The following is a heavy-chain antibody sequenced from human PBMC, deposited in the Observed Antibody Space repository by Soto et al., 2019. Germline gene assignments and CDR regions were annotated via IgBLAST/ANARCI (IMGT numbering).Heavy chain of an antibody. J-gene: IGHJ4*02. CDR2: IYYTGST. V-gene: IGHV4-59*08. CDR1: GASISGYH. Sequence: SETLSLTCTVSGASISGYHWSWIRQPPGKGLGWIGYIYYTGSTNYNPSLKSRVTMSVDTSKNQFSLKLNSVTAADTAVYYCARGFTIGWYTYYFDLWGQGPLVTVSS. D-gene: IGHD6-19*01. CDR3: ARGFTIGWYTYYFDL.